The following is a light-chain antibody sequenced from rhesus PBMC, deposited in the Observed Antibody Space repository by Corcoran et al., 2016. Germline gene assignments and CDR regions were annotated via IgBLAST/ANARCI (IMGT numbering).Light chain of an antibody. CDR2: GAS. V-gene: IGKV3-31*02. J-gene: IGKJ1*01. CDR3: QETSNLSRT. Sequence: EIVMTQSPATLSLSPGETATISCRTSQSVSSYVAWYQQKPGQAPRLLIYGASSRATGIPDRFSGSGSGTDFTLTISSLEPEDFAVDYCQETSNLSRTFGQGTKVEIK. CDR1: QSVSSY.